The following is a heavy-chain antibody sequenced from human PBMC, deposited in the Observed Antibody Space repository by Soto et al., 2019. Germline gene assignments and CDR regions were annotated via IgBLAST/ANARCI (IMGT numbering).Heavy chain of an antibody. Sequence: SETLSLTCTVSGDSISGGSYWGCIRQPPGEGPGWIASNYHAGTTFYNPSLKSRNSISVDTTNNQYSLRLTAVSAADTASYYCARVHVMVVAGSTFDYWGRGTLVTVSS. CDR2: NYHAGTT. D-gene: IGHD6-19*01. V-gene: IGHV4-38-2*02. CDR1: GDSISGGSY. CDR3: ARVHVMVVAGSTFDY. J-gene: IGHJ4*03.